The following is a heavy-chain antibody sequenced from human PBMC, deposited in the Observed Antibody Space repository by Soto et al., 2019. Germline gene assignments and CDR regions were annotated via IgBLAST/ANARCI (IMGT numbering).Heavy chain of an antibody. CDR2: IYYSGST. J-gene: IGHJ4*02. CDR3: ARSFRKQLWLGYFDY. D-gene: IGHD5-18*01. V-gene: IGHV4-59*01. Sequence: PSETLSLTCTVSGGSISSYYWGWIRQPPGKGLEWIGYIYYSGSTNYNPSLKRRVTISVDTSKNQFSLKLSSVTAAVTAVYYCARSFRKQLWLGYFDYWGQGTLVTVSS. CDR1: GGSISSYY.